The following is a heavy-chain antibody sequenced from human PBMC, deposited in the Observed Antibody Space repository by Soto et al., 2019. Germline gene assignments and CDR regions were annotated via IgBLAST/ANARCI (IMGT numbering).Heavy chain of an antibody. CDR1: GFTFNTYG. J-gene: IGHJ1*01. D-gene: IGHD2-21*01. CDR2: IWYDGTNE. Sequence: QVQLVESGGGVVQPGRSLRLSCAASGFTFNTYGMHWVRQAPGKGLEWVAVIWYDGTNEYYADSVKGRFTVSRDNSKNTLYLQMNSLRAEDTAVYYCARDDQYCGDNCFYAECFQHWGQGTLVTVSS. V-gene: IGHV3-33*01. CDR3: ARDDQYCGDNCFYAECFQH.